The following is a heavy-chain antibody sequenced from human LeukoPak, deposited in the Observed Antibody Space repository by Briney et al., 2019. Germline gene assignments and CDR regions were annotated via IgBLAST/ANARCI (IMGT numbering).Heavy chain of an antibody. Sequence: GGSLRLSCAASGFTFSSYSMNWVRQAPGKGLEWVSSISSSSSYIYYADSVKGRFTISRDNAKNSLYLQMNSLRAEDTAVYYCARGGRNLHYYGMDVWGQGTTVTVSS. CDR2: ISSSSSYI. CDR1: GFTFSSYS. D-gene: IGHD2-15*01. CDR3: ARGGRNLHYYGMDV. V-gene: IGHV3-21*01. J-gene: IGHJ6*02.